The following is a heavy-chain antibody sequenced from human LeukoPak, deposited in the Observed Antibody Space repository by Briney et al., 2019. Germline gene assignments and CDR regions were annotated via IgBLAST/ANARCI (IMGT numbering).Heavy chain of an antibody. V-gene: IGHV3-74*01. Sequence: PGGSLRLSCAASGFTFSSYWMHWVRQAPGKGLVWVSRINSDGSSTSYADSVKGRFTISRDNAKNTLYLQMNSLRAGDTAVYYCARAGITPRRYYGMDVWGKGTTVTVSS. CDR2: INSDGSST. J-gene: IGHJ6*04. D-gene: IGHD3-10*01. CDR3: ARAGITPRRYYGMDV. CDR1: GFTFSSYW.